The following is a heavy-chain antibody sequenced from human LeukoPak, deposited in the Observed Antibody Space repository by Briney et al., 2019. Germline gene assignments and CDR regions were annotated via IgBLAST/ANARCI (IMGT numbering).Heavy chain of an antibody. Sequence: GGSLRLSCAASGFTFSSYAMHWVRQAPGKGLEWVAVISYDGSNKYYADSVKGRFTISRDNSKNTLYLQMNSLRAEDTAVYYCAKVGEGYCSGGSCYTPPDYWGQGTLVTVSS. CDR1: GFTFSSYA. CDR3: AKVGEGYCSGGSCYTPPDY. J-gene: IGHJ4*02. D-gene: IGHD2-15*01. CDR2: ISYDGSNK. V-gene: IGHV3-30*04.